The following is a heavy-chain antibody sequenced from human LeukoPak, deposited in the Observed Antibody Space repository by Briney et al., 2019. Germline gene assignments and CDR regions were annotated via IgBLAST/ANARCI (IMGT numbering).Heavy chain of an antibody. Sequence: SETLSLTCTVSGGSISSSSYYWGWIRQPPGKGLEWIGSIYYSGSTYYNPSLKSRVTISVDTSKNQFSLKLSSVTAADTAVYYCASTDVVVTSAYAFDIWGQGTMVTVSS. V-gene: IGHV4-39*07. CDR2: IYYSGST. D-gene: IGHD2-21*02. CDR1: GGSISSSSYY. J-gene: IGHJ3*02. CDR3: ASTDVVVTSAYAFDI.